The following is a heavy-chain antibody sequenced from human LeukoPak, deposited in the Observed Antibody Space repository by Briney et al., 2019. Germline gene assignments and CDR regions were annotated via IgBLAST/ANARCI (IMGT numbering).Heavy chain of an antibody. V-gene: IGHV3-33*01. Sequence: GRSLRLSCAASGFTFSSYGMHWVRQAPGKGLEGVAVIWYDGSNKYYADSVKGRFTISRDNSKNTLYLQMNSLRAEDTAVYYCARERTGEPPGIAAAGPNLYYFYGMDVWGQGTTVTVSS. CDR3: ARERTGEPPGIAAAGPNLYYFYGMDV. CDR2: IWYDGSNK. J-gene: IGHJ6*02. CDR1: GFTFSSYG. D-gene: IGHD6-13*01.